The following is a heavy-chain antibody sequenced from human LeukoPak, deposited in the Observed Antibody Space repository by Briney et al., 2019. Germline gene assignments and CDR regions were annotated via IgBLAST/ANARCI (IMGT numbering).Heavy chain of an antibody. J-gene: IGHJ4*02. CDR3: ARRFGSSWGGFDY. CDR1: GGSISSYY. Sequence: PSETLSLTCTVSGGSISSYYWSWIRQPPGKGLEWIGNIYYSGSTNYNPSLKSRVTISVDTSKNQFSLKLSSVTAADTAVYYCARRFGSSWGGFDYWGQGTLVTVSS. D-gene: IGHD6-13*01. V-gene: IGHV4-59*08. CDR2: IYYSGST.